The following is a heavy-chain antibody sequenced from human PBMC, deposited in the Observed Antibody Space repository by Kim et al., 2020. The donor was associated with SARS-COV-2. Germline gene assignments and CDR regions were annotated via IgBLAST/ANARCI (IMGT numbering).Heavy chain of an antibody. Sequence: GGSLRLSCAASGFTFDDYAMHWVRQAPGKGLEWVSGISCNSGSIGYADSVKGRFTISRDNAKNSLYLQMNSLRAEDTALYYCAKDKGSDIVVVPAYGMDVWGQGTTVTVSS. CDR1: GFTFDDYA. CDR3: AKDKGSDIVVVPAYGMDV. J-gene: IGHJ6*02. CDR2: ISCNSGSI. V-gene: IGHV3-9*01. D-gene: IGHD2-2*01.